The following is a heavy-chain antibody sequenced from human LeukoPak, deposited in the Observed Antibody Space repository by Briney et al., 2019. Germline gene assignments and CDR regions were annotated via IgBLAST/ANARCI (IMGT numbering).Heavy chain of an antibody. J-gene: IGHJ4*02. CDR1: GFTFSSYG. Sequence: GGSLRLSCAASGFTFSSYGMHWVLHAPGKGLEVLPFMRYDGSNKYYTDSVKGRFTISRDNSKNTLYLQMNSLRAEATAVYYCAKAKEYCSSVSCVFDYWGQGTLVTVSS. CDR3: AKAKEYCSSVSCVFDY. V-gene: IGHV3-30*02. D-gene: IGHD2/OR15-2a*01. CDR2: MRYDGSNK.